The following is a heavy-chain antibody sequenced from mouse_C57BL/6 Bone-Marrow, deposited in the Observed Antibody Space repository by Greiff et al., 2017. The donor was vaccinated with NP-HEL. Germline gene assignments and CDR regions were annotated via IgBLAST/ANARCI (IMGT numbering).Heavy chain of an antibody. J-gene: IGHJ2*01. CDR2: ISYDGSN. D-gene: IGHD4-1*01. Sequence: EVKLQESGPGLVKPSQSLSLTCSVTGYSITSGYYWNWIRQFPGNKLEWMGYISYDGSNNYNPSLKNRISITRDTSKNQFFLKLNSVTTEDTATYYCASGELGVDYWGQGTTLTVSS. CDR1: GYSITSGYY. V-gene: IGHV3-6*01. CDR3: ASGELGVDY.